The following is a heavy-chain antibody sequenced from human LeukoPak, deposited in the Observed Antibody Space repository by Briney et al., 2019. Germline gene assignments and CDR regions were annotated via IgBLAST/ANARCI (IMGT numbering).Heavy chain of an antibody. Sequence: ASVKVSCKASGYTFTGYYMHWVRQAPGQGLEWMGWINPNSGGTNYAQKFQGRVTMTRDTSISTAYMELSRLRSDDTAVYYCARLYGGYDSRDFGYWGQGTLVTVSS. D-gene: IGHD5-12*01. CDR3: ARLYGGYDSRDFGY. J-gene: IGHJ4*02. V-gene: IGHV1-2*02. CDR2: INPNSGGT. CDR1: GYTFTGYY.